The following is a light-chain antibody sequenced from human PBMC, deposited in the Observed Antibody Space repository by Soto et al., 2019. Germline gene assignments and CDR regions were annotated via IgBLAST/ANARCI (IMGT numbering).Light chain of an antibody. CDR2: TNN. V-gene: IGLV1-44*01. CDR3: ATWDDSLKGPV. CDR1: SSNIGSKA. J-gene: IGLJ3*02. Sequence: QSVLTQPPSASGTPSQRVTISCSGSSSNIGSKAVNWYQHLPGTAPKLLIFTNNRRPSGVPDRFSASKSGTSASLAITGLQSEDEADYYCATWDDSLKGPVFGGGTKLTVL.